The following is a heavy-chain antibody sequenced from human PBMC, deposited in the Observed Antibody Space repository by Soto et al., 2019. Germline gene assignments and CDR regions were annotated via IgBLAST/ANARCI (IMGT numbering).Heavy chain of an antibody. CDR2: FDPEDGET. V-gene: IGHV1-24*01. J-gene: IGHJ5*02. Sequence: EASVKVSCKVSGYTLTELSMHWVRQAPGKGLEWMGGFDPEDGETIYAQKFQGRVTMTEDTSTDTAYMELSSLRSEDTAVYYCATSPRKSGSYGRWFDPWGQGTLVTVSS. D-gene: IGHD1-26*01. CDR1: GYTLTELS. CDR3: ATSPRKSGSYGRWFDP.